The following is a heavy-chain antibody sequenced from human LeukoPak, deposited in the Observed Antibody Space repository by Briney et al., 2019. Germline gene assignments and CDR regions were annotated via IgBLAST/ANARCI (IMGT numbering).Heavy chain of an antibody. D-gene: IGHD2-2*01. J-gene: IGHJ4*02. V-gene: IGHV4-31*03. CDR3: ARTAASQLPYNSFDS. CDR2: IYYSGST. CDR1: GGSISSGGYY. Sequence: SETLSLTCTVSGGSISSGGYYWSWIRQHPGKGLEWIGYIYYSGSTYYNPSLKSRVTISVDTSKNQFSLKLGSVTAADTAVYYCARTAASQLPYNSFDSWGQGTLVTVSP.